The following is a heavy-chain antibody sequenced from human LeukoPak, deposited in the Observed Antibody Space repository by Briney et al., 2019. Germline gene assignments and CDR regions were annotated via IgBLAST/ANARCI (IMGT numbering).Heavy chain of an antibody. D-gene: IGHD6-19*01. Sequence: ASVTVSCTASGYTFTSYYMHWVRQPPGQGLEWMGIINPSGSSTSYAQNFQGRVTMTSDTSTSTVYMELSSVRSEDTAVYYCARGHSGWFSGPDGAFDIWGQGTMVTVSS. CDR1: GYTFTSYY. CDR2: INPSGSST. V-gene: IGHV1-46*01. CDR3: ARGHSGWFSGPDGAFDI. J-gene: IGHJ3*02.